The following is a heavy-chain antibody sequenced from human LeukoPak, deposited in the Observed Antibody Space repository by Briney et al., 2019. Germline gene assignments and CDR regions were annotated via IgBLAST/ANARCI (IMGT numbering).Heavy chain of an antibody. D-gene: IGHD3-3*01. V-gene: IGHV4-59*01. Sequence: SETLSLTCTVSGGSISSYYWSWIRQPPGKGLEWIGYIYYSGSTNYNPSLKSRDTISVDTSKNQFSLKLSSVTAADTAVYYCARSGRFLEWLLSPGAFDYWGQGTLVTVSS. CDR3: ARSGRFLEWLLSPGAFDY. CDR2: IYYSGST. CDR1: GGSISSYY. J-gene: IGHJ4*02.